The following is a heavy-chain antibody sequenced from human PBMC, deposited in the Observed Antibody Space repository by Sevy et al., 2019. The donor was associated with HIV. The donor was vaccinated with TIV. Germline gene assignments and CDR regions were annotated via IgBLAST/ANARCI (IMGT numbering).Heavy chain of an antibody. J-gene: IGHJ6*02. CDR2: IWYDGSNK. Sequence: GGSLRLSCAASGFTFSSYGMHWVRQAPGKGLEWVAVIWYDGSNKYYADSVKGRFTISRDNSKNTLYLQMNSLRDEDTAVYYCARDLVTLNRGMDVWGQGTTVTVSS. V-gene: IGHV3-33*01. CDR1: GFTFSSYG. CDR3: ARDLVTLNRGMDV.